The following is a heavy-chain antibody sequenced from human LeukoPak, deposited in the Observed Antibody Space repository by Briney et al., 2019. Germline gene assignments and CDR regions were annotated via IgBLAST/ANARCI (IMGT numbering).Heavy chain of an antibody. CDR2: ISGSGDKT. CDR1: GFTFRRYA. V-gene: IGHV3-23*01. J-gene: IGHJ5*02. CDR3: AKDGFRGDCIGGSCYPFDP. Sequence: GGSLRLSCAASGFTFRRYAMSWGRQAPGKGLEWVSTISGSGDKTYYADSVKGRFTLSRDNSKNTLYLQVNILRAEDSALYYCAKDGFRGDCIGGSCYPFDPWGQGTLVTVSS. D-gene: IGHD2-15*01.